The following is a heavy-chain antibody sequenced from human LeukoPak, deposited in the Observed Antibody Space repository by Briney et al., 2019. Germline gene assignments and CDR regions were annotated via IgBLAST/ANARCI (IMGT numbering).Heavy chain of an antibody. V-gene: IGHV1-2*02. J-gene: IGHJ6*02. CDR1: GYTFTGYY. CDR3: ARDNSPTIFGVVMGPGDYYYGMDV. D-gene: IGHD3-3*01. Sequence: ASVKVSCKASGYTFTGYYMHWVRQAPGQGLEWMGWINPNSGGTNYAQKFQGRVTMTRDTSISTAYMELSRPRSDDTAVYYCARDNSPTIFGVVMGPGDYYYGMDVWGQGTTVTVSS. CDR2: INPNSGGT.